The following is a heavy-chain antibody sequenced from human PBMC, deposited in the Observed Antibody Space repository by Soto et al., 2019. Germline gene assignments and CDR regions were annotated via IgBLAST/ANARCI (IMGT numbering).Heavy chain of an antibody. V-gene: IGHV4-4*02. CDR3: EGYIAASGTFYFDY. CDR1: GGSISSSNW. CDR2: IYHSGSS. J-gene: IGHJ4*02. Sequence: QVQLQESGPGLVKPSGTLSLTCAVSGGSISSSNWWSWVRQPPGKGLEWIGEIYHSGSSNYKPSLKRLVTQSVDNFKTQFSLELSSVTVADTAVYYCEGYIAASGTFYFDYWGQGTLVTVSS. D-gene: IGHD6-13*01.